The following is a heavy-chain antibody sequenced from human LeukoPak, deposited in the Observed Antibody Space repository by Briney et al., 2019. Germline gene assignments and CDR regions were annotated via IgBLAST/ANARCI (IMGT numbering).Heavy chain of an antibody. CDR1: SGSINSYY. J-gene: IGHJ4*02. V-gene: IGHV4-59*08. Sequence: PSETLSLTCTVSSGSINSYYWSWIRQPPGKGLEWIGYIYDSGSTEYNPSLKSRVTISVDTSKNQYSLRLTSLTAADTAVYYCARHRGEESYGSGRIFDNWGQGTLVTVSS. CDR3: ARHRGEESYGSGRIFDN. D-gene: IGHD3-10*01. CDR2: IYDSGST.